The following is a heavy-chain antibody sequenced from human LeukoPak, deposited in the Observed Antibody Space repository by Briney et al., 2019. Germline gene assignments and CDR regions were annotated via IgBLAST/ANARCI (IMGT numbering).Heavy chain of an antibody. Sequence: GGSLRLSCAASGFTFSSYSMNWVRQAPGKGLEWVSYISSSSSSIYYADSVKGRFTISRDNAENSLYLQMNSLRADDTAVYYCARGRLGDGYNFGYWGQGTLVTVSS. J-gene: IGHJ4*02. D-gene: IGHD5-24*01. V-gene: IGHV3-48*01. CDR1: GFTFSSYS. CDR2: ISSSSSSI. CDR3: ARGRLGDGYNFGY.